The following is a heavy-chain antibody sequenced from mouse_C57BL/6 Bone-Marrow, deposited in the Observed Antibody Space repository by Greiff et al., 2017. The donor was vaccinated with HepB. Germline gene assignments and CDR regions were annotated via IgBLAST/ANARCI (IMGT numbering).Heavy chain of an antibody. J-gene: IGHJ2*01. CDR1: GYTFTSYW. V-gene: IGHV1-74*01. D-gene: IGHD2-3*01. CDR3: ARAPDGYSYYFDY. CDR2: IHPSDSDT. Sequence: VQLQQPGAELVKPGASVKVSCKASGYTFTSYWMHWVKQRPGQGLEWIGRIHPSDSDTNYNQKFKGKATLTADKSSSTAYMQLSSLTSEDSAVYFCARAPDGYSYYFDYWGQGTTLTVSS.